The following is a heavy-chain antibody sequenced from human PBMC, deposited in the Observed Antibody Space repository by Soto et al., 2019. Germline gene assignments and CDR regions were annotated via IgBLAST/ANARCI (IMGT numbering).Heavy chain of an antibody. D-gene: IGHD3-10*02. CDR2: VKQDGSDK. CDR1: GFTFSSYW. J-gene: IGHJ4*02. V-gene: IGHV3-7*01. Sequence: GGSLRLSCAASGFTFSSYWMSWVRQAPGKGLEWVANVKQDGSDKYYVDSVKGRFTISRDNAKNSLYLQMNSLRAEDTAVYYCAKAVDISVRGVPPSDYWGQGTLVTVSS. CDR3: AKAVDISVRGVPPSDY.